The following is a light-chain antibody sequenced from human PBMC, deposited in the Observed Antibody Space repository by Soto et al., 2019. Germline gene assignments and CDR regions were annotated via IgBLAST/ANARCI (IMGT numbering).Light chain of an antibody. CDR2: LGS. CDR1: QSLLHSNGYTY. CDR3: MQALQTWT. J-gene: IGKJ1*01. V-gene: IGKV2-28*01. Sequence: DIVMTQSPLSLPVTPGEPASISCRSSQSLLHSNGYTYLDWYLQKPGQSPQLLIYLGSNRASGVPDRFSGSGSGTDFTLKISRVEADDVGVYYCMQALQTWTFAQGTKVEIK.